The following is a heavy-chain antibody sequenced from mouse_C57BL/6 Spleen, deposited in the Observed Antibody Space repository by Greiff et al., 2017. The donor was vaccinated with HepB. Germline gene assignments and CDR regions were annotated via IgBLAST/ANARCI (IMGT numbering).Heavy chain of an antibody. CDR3: TSTVVPSQGFAY. V-gene: IGHV1-15*01. CDR2: IDPETGGT. Sequence: VQLQESGAELVRPGASVTLSCKASGYTFTDYEMHWVKQTPVHGLEWIGAIDPETGGTAYNQKFKGKAILTADKSSSTAYMELRSLTSEDSAVYYCTSTVVPSQGFAYWGQGTLVTVSA. J-gene: IGHJ3*01. D-gene: IGHD1-1*01. CDR1: GYTFTDYE.